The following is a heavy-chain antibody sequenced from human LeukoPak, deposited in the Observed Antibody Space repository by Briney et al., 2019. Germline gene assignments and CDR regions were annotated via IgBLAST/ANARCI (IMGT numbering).Heavy chain of an antibody. CDR3: ARWSWSYHLPYVFDI. CDR2: ISYDGSNK. CDR1: GFTFSTYS. V-gene: IGHV3-30*04. Sequence: PGGSLRLSCAASGFTFSTYSMHWVRQAPGKGLEWVAVISYDGSNKYYADSVKGRFTISRDNSKNTLFLQMSRLRTEDTAVYYCARWSWSYHLPYVFDIWGQGTMVAVSS. J-gene: IGHJ3*02. D-gene: IGHD1-26*01.